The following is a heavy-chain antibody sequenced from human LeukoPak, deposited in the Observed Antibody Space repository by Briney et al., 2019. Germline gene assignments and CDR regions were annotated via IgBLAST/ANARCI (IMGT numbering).Heavy chain of an antibody. V-gene: IGHV4-59*08. D-gene: IGHD3-9*01. CDR1: GGSISGYY. CDR3: ARHWVRYFDWFGGLFDP. J-gene: IGHJ5*02. CDR2: IYYSGST. Sequence: PSETLSLTCTVSGGSISGYYWSWIRQPPGKGLEWIGYIYYSGSTNYNPSLKSRVTISVDTSKNQFSLKLSSVTAADTAVNYCARHWVRYFDWFGGLFDPWGQGTLVTVSS.